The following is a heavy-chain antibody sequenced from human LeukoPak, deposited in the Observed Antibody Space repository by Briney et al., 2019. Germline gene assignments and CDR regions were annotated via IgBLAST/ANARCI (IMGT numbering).Heavy chain of an antibody. CDR3: ASSPEYYDSSGYYYVLRD. CDR1: GGSISGYY. D-gene: IGHD3-22*01. J-gene: IGHJ1*01. Sequence: SETLSLTCTVSGGSISGYYWSWIRQPPGKGLEWIGYIYYSGSTNYNPSLKSRVTIAVDTSKNQFSLKLSSVTAADTAVYYCASSPEYYDSSGYYYVLRDWGEGTLVTVSS. V-gene: IGHV4-59*08. CDR2: IYYSGST.